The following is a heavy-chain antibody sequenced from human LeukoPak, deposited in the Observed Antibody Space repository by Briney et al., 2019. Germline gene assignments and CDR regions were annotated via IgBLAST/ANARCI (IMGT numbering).Heavy chain of an antibody. CDR3: ARTGKYCSGGSCYFDY. CDR2: INPNSGGT. V-gene: IGHV1-2*02. Sequence: ASVKVSCKASGYTFTGYYMHWVRHAPGQGLEWMGWINPNSGGTNYAQKFQRRVTMTKDTSISTAYMELSSLRSDDTAVYYCARTGKYCSGGSCYFDYWGQGTLVTVSS. CDR1: GYTFTGYY. J-gene: IGHJ4*02. D-gene: IGHD2-15*01.